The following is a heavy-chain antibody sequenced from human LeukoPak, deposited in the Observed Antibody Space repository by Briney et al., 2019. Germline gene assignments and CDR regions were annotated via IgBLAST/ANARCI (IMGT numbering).Heavy chain of an antibody. V-gene: IGHV3-21*01. D-gene: IGHD3-22*01. Sequence: GGSLRLSCAASGFTFSSYSMNWVRQAPGKGLEWVSSISSSSSYIHYADSVKGRFTISRDNAKNSLYLQMNSLRAEDTAVYYCARADYYDSSGYPDDAFDIWGQGTMVTVSS. CDR1: GFTFSSYS. J-gene: IGHJ3*02. CDR3: ARADYYDSSGYPDDAFDI. CDR2: ISSSSSYI.